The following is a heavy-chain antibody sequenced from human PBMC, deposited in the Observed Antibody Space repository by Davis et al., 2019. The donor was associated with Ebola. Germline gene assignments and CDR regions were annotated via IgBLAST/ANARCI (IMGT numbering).Heavy chain of an antibody. CDR2: ISYDGSTE. V-gene: IGHV3-30-3*01. Sequence: GESLKISCAASGFTFSSYAIHWVRQTPGKGLDWVAVISYDGSTEYYADSVRGRFTISRDNAKNSLYLQMNSLRAEDMAVYYCARESLSCGGDCLDYWGQGTLVTVSS. CDR3: ARESLSCGGDCLDY. D-gene: IGHD2-21*01. CDR1: GFTFSSYA. J-gene: IGHJ4*02.